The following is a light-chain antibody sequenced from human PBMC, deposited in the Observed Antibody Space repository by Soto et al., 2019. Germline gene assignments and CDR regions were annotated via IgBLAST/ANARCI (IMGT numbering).Light chain of an antibody. CDR1: SSNIGSNT. CDR2: NNN. CDR3: APWDDSLNGLV. J-gene: IGLJ1*01. V-gene: IGLV1-44*01. Sequence: QSVLTQPPSASGTPGQRVTISCSGSSSNIGSNTVNWYQQLPGTAPKLLIYNNNQRPSGVPDRFSGSKSGTSASLAISGLQSEADADYYCAPWDDSLNGLVFGTGTKVTV.